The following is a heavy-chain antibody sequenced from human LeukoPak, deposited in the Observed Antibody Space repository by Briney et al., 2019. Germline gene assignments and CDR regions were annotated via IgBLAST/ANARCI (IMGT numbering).Heavy chain of an antibody. Sequence: ASVKVSCKASGGTFSSYAISWVRQAPGQGLEWMGGIIPIFGTANYAQKLQGRVTITADESTSTAYMELSSLRSENTAVYYCAREGGLLSQDAFDIWGQGTMVTVSS. J-gene: IGHJ3*02. CDR3: AREGGLLSQDAFDI. V-gene: IGHV1-69*13. CDR1: GGTFSSYA. D-gene: IGHD3-10*01. CDR2: IIPIFGTA.